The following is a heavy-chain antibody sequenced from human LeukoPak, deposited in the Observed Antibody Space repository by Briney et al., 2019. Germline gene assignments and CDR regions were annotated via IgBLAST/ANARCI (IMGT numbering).Heavy chain of an antibody. D-gene: IGHD1-26*01. CDR3: ARVVGATPGGWFDP. J-gene: IGHJ5*02. CDR2: IYSGGST. CDR1: GFTVSSNY. V-gene: IGHV3-53*01. Sequence: GGSLRLSCAASGFTVSSNYMSWVRQAPGKGLEWVSVIYSGGSTYYADSVKGRFTISRDNAKNSLYLQMNSLRDEDTAVYYCARVVGATPGGWFDPWGQGTLVTASS.